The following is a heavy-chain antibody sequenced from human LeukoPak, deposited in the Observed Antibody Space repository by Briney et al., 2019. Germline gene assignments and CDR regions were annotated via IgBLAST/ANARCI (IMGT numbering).Heavy chain of an antibody. CDR1: GFTFSSYA. J-gene: IGHJ3*02. V-gene: IGHV3-23*01. CDR3: ASPSSGQSFDI. Sequence: SGGSLRLSCAASGFTFSSYAMSWVRQAPGKGLEWVSAISGSGGSTYYADSVKGRFTISRDNSKNTLYLQMHSLRAEDTAVYYCASPSSGQSFDIWGQGTMATVSS. CDR2: ISGSGGST. D-gene: IGHD6-19*01.